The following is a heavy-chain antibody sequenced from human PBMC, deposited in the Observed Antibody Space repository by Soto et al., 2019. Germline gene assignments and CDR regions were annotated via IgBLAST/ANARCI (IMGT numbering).Heavy chain of an antibody. J-gene: IGHJ4*02. CDR1: GYTFTSYG. CDR2: ISAYNGNT. Sequence: GASVKVSCKASGYTFTSYGISWVRQAPGQGLEWMGWISAYNGNTNYAQKLQGRVTMTTDTSTSTAYMELRSLRSDDTAVYYCARAYLYDSSGYHNHYWGQGTLVTVSS. CDR3: ARAYLYDSSGYHNHY. V-gene: IGHV1-18*01. D-gene: IGHD3-22*01.